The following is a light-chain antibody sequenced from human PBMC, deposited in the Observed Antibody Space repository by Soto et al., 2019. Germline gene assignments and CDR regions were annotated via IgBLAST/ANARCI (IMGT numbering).Light chain of an antibody. Sequence: QSDLTQPPSASGSPGPSVTISCTGTSSDVGGYNYVSWYQQHPGKAPKLMISEVSKRPSGVPDRFSGSKSGNTASLTVSGLQAEDEADYYCSSFAGNNNLVFGGGTKLTVL. V-gene: IGLV2-8*01. CDR2: EVS. J-gene: IGLJ2*01. CDR1: SSDVGGYNY. CDR3: SSFAGNNNLV.